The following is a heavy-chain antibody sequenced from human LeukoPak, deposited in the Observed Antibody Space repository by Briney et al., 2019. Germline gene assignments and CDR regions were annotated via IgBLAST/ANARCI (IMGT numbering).Heavy chain of an antibody. Sequence: ASVKVSCKASGYTFTTYYMHWVRQAPGQGLEWMGVIIPSSGSTGYTQKFQGRVTMTRDTSTSTVYVELSSLRSEDTAVYYCATSETVGTTTGRRVLDYWGQGTLVTVSS. J-gene: IGHJ4*02. CDR3: ATSETVGTTTGRRVLDY. D-gene: IGHD1-26*01. CDR2: IIPSSGST. V-gene: IGHV1-46*01. CDR1: GYTFTTYY.